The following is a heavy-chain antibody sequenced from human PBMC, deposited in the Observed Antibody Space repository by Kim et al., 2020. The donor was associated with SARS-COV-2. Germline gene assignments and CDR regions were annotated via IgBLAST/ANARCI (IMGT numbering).Heavy chain of an antibody. J-gene: IGHJ4*02. CDR3: ARSAPDSTGYFDY. D-gene: IGHD3-22*01. Sequence: YYADSLKVRFTIARDNSGSTLFLQVGSLRTEDMAVYFCARSAPDSTGYFDYWGQGPLVTVSS. V-gene: IGHV3-64*02.